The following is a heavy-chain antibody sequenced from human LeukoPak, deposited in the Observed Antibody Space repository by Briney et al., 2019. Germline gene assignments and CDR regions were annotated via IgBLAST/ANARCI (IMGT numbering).Heavy chain of an antibody. D-gene: IGHD2-2*02. CDR1: GFTVNSNY. CDR3: ARSGGCSSTSCYSRLDAFDI. Sequence: GGSLRLSCAASGFTVNSNYMSWLRQAPGKGLQWVSVIYSGGSTYYADSVKGRFTISRDNSKNTLYLQMNSLRAEDTAVYYCARSGGCSSTSCYSRLDAFDIWGQGTMVTVSS. V-gene: IGHV3-53*01. CDR2: IYSGGST. J-gene: IGHJ3*02.